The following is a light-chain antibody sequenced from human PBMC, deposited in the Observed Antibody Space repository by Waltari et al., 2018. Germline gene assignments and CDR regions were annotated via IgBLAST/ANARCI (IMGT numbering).Light chain of an antibody. CDR3: EQYNNWPRT. CDR2: GAC. Sequence: IAMPQAPAPLCAAPGARATRSCRASQRVSSALAWYQILPGQAPRLHFSGACTSATSIPGRFSGSGSVTEFTLTSSNMQAEEFAVYHCEQYNNWPRTFDGGTKVA. J-gene: IGKJ4*01. CDR1: QRVSSA. V-gene: IGKV3-15*01.